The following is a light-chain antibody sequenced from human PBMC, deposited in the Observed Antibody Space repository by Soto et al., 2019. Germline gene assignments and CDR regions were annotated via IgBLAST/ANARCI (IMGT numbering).Light chain of an antibody. CDR1: SSDVGGYNY. Sequence: LTQPASVSGSPGQSITISCTGTSSDVGGYNYVSWYQQLPDKAPKLMIFEVSNRPSGVSIRFSGSKSGNTASLTISGLQAEDEADYYCSSYTTSSTRVFGSGTKVTV. CDR2: EVS. CDR3: SSYTTSSTRV. J-gene: IGLJ1*01. V-gene: IGLV2-14*01.